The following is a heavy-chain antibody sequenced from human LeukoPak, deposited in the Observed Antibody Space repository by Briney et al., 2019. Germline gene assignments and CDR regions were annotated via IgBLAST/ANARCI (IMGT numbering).Heavy chain of an antibody. D-gene: IGHD3-22*01. V-gene: IGHV3-11*06. CDR3: ARPYDTSGYYDAFDI. CDR2: ISSSSSYT. Sequence: PGGSLRLSCAASGFTFSDYYMSWIRQAPGKGLEWVSYISSSSSYTNYADSVKGRFTISRDNAKNSLYLQMNSLRAEDTAVYYCARPYDTSGYYDAFDIWGQGTLVTVSS. CDR1: GFTFSDYY. J-gene: IGHJ3*02.